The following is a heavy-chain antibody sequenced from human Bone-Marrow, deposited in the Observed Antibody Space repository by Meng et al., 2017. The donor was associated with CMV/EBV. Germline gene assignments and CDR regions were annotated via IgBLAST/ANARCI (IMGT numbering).Heavy chain of an antibody. D-gene: IGHD3-3*01. CDR1: GGSISSYY. CDR2: IYYSGST. Sequence: SETLSLTCTVSGGSISSYYWGWIRQPPGKGLEWIGYIYYSGSTNYNPSLKSRVTISVDTSKNQFSLKLSSVTAADTAVYYCARDRSSYYDFWSGSWGLYYGMDVWGQGTTVTVSS. J-gene: IGHJ6*02. CDR3: ARDRSSYYDFWSGSWGLYYGMDV. V-gene: IGHV4-59*01.